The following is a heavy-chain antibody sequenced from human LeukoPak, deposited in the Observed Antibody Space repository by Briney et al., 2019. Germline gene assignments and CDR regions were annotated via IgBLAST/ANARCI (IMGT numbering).Heavy chain of an antibody. Sequence: GGSLRLSCAASGFTFSSYAMSWVRQAPGKGLEWVSAISGSGGSTYYADSVKGRFTISRDNSKSTLYLQMNSLRAEDTAVYYCAKDACSGGSCYEDYWGQGTLVTVSS. CDR2: ISGSGGST. CDR1: GFTFSSYA. CDR3: AKDACSGGSCYEDY. D-gene: IGHD2-15*01. J-gene: IGHJ4*02. V-gene: IGHV3-23*01.